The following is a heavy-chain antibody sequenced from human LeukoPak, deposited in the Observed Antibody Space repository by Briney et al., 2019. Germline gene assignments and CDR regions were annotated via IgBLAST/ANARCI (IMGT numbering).Heavy chain of an antibody. CDR3: ARGQVFVV. CDR1: GGSVTSSGQY. Sequence: SETLSLTCTVAGGSVTSSGQYWTWIRQHPGKGLGWIGDIFHSGSTNYNPSLKSRIIMSVDTSKNQFSLILSSATAADTAVYYCARGQVFVVWGQGTLVTVSS. CDR2: IFHSGST. D-gene: IGHD2-15*01. V-gene: IGHV4-31*03. J-gene: IGHJ4*02.